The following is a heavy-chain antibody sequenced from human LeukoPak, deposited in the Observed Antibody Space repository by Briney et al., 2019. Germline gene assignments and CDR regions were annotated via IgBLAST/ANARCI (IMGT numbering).Heavy chain of an antibody. J-gene: IGHJ4*02. CDR2: ISAYNGNT. V-gene: IGHV1-18*01. D-gene: IGHD3-22*01. CDR3: AKDRIYDSSVYYTY. Sequence: RASVQVSCKASGYTFTSYGIRWVRQAPGQEVEWMGWISAYNGNTNYAQNLQGRVTMTTDNSTSTAYMELRSLRSDDTAVDYCAKDRIYDSSVYYTYWGQGTLVTVSS. CDR1: GYTFTSYG.